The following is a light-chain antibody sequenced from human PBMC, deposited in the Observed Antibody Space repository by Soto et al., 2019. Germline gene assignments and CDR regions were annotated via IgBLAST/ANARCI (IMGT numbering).Light chain of an antibody. V-gene: IGKV1-8*01. J-gene: IGKJ2*01. CDR1: QGISSY. CDR2: AAS. Sequence: AIRMTQSPSSLSASTGGRVTITCRASQGISSYLAWYQQKPGKAPKLLIYAASTLQSGVPSRFSGSGSGTDFTLTISCLQSEDFATYYCQQYYSYPYTFGQGTKVDIK. CDR3: QQYYSYPYT.